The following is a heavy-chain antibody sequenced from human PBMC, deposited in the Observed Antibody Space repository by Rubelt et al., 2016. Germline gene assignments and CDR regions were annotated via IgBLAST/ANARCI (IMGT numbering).Heavy chain of an antibody. CDR3: AHSTHYYDSRRYYPPFDY. V-gene: IGHV2-5*01. CDR1: GFSLSTNGVG. Sequence: QITLKESGPTLVKPTQTLTLTCTFSGFSLSTNGVGVGWIRQPPGKALAWLALIYWNDAKRYSPSLKSRLTITKDTAKNRVGLTMTNMDPVDAATYYCAHSTHYYDSRRYYPPFDYWGQGTLVTVSS. D-gene: IGHD3-22*01. J-gene: IGHJ4*02. CDR2: IYWNDAK.